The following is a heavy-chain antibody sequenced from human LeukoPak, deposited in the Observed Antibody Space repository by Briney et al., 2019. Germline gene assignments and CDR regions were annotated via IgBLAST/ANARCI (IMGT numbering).Heavy chain of an antibody. J-gene: IGHJ6*02. CDR3: ARDNYYGSGSYHYYYGMDV. CDR1: GYTFTSYG. CDR2: ISAYNGNT. D-gene: IGHD3-10*01. V-gene: IGHV1-18*01. Sequence: ASVKVSCKASGYTFTSYGISWVRQAPGQGLEWMGWISAYNGNTNYAQKLQGRVTMTTDTSTSTAYMELRSLRSDDTAVYYCARDNYYGSGSYHYYYGMDVWGQGTTVTVSS.